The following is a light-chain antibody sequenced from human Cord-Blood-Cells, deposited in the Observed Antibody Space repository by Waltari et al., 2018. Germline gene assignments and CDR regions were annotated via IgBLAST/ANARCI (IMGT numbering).Light chain of an antibody. J-gene: IGKJ4*01. CDR3: QPRSNWPLT. CDR2: DES. CDR1: QSVSSY. Sequence: EIVSTHPPATLSLSPADSSTPSCRASQSVSSYLAWYHQKPGQAPRLLIYDESNRATGIPARFSGSGSGTDFTLTISSLEPEDFAVYYCQPRSNWPLTFGGGTKVEIK. V-gene: IGKV3-11*01.